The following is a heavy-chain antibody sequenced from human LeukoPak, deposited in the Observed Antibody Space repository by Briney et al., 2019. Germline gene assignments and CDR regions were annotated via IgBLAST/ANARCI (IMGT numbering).Heavy chain of an antibody. D-gene: IGHD2-2*01. V-gene: IGHV1-18*01. CDR3: ARNLYCSSTSCSNAFDI. CDR2: ISVYNGNT. Sequence: ASVKVSCKASGYTFTSYGISWVRHAPVQGLEWMGSISVYNGNTNHAQKLQGRVTMTTDTSTSTAYMELSSLRSEDTAVYYCARNLYCSSTSCSNAFDIWGQGTMVTVSS. J-gene: IGHJ3*02. CDR1: GYTFTSYG.